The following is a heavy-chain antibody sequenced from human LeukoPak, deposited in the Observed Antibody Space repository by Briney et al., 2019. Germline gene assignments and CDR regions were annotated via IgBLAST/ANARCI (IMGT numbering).Heavy chain of an antibody. J-gene: IGHJ4*02. V-gene: IGHV3-21*04. CDR3: AKRKSEMALYFDY. CDR1: GFTFSSYS. D-gene: IGHD5-24*01. Sequence: PGGSLRLSCAASGFTFSSYSMNWVRQAPGKGLEWVSSISSSSSYIYYADSVKGRFTISRDNAKNSLYLQMNSLRAEDTAVYYCAKRKSEMALYFDYWGQGTLVTVSS. CDR2: ISSSSSYI.